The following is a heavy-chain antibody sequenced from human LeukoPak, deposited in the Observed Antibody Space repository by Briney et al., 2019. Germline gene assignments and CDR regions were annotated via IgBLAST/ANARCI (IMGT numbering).Heavy chain of an antibody. D-gene: IGHD2-21*02. CDR1: GYTFTGYY. Sequence: GASVKVSCKASGYTFTGYYIHWVRQAPGHGLEWMGWINPNSGGTNYAQKFQGRVTMTRDTSISTAYMELSRLRSDDTAVYYCARGTHCGGDCIGNWGQGTLVIVSS. J-gene: IGHJ4*02. CDR2: INPNSGGT. V-gene: IGHV1-2*02. CDR3: ARGTHCGGDCIGN.